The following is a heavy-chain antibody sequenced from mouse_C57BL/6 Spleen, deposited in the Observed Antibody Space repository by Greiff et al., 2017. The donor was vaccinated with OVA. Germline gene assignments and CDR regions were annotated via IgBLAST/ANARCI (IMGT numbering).Heavy chain of an antibody. V-gene: IGHV1-53*01. CDR1: GYTFTSYW. Sequence: QVQLQQPGTELVKPGASVKLSCKASGYTFTSYWMHWVKQRPGQGLEWIGNINPSNGGTNYNEKFKSKATLTVDKSSSTAYMQLSSLTSEDSAVDDYARGSLLEGRYFDYWDQGTTLTVAS. D-gene: IGHD1-1*01. CDR3: ARGSLLEGRYFDY. CDR2: INPSNGGT. J-gene: IGHJ2*01.